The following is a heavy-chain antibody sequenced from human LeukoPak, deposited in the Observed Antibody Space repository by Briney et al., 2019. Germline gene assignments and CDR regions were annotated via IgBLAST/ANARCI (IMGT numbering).Heavy chain of an antibody. CDR2: IIPIFGTA. J-gene: IGHJ4*02. V-gene: IGHV1-69*13. D-gene: IGHD2-2*01. CDR1: GGTFSSYA. Sequence: SVKVSCKASGGTFSSYAISWVRQAPGQGLEWMGGIIPIFGTANYAQKFQGRVTITADESTSTAYMELSSLRSEDTAVYYCATVSTSCYEFDYWGQGTLVTVSS. CDR3: ATVSTSCYEFDY.